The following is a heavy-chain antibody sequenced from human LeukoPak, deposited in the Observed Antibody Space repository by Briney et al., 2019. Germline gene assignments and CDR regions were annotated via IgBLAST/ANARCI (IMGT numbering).Heavy chain of an antibody. CDR2: IYSGGST. V-gene: IGHV3-53*01. J-gene: IGHJ4*02. CDR3: AREGLLSPFDY. D-gene: IGHD2-21*02. CDR1: GFTVSSNY. Sequence: PGGSLRLSCAASGFTVSSNYMSWVRQAPGEGLEWVSVIYSGGSTYYADSVKGRFTISRDNSKNTLYLQMNSLRAEDTAVYYCAREGLLSPFDYWGQGTLVTVSS.